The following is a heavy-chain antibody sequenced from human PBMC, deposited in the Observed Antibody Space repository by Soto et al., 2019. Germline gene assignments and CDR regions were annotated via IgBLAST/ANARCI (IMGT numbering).Heavy chain of an antibody. Sequence: VQLLESGGGLVKPGGSLRLSCVASGFMFSGYAMTWVRQAPGKGLQWVSAIDGSGSGTFYADSVKGRFTISRDNSRDTLSLQMNSLRVEDTALYYCANHISISGGWGPGTLVTVSS. CDR2: IDGSGSGT. CDR3: ANHISISGG. J-gene: IGHJ4*02. D-gene: IGHD3-3*01. CDR1: GFMFSGYA. V-gene: IGHV3-23*01.